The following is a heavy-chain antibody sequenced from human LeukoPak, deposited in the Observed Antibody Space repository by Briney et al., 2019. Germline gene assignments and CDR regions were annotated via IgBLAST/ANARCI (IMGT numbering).Heavy chain of an antibody. CDR3: AKDQSEYSGTYYGRWFDP. Sequence: PGGSLRLSCAASGFTFSSYGMHWVRQAPGKGLEWVSIISGGGGSTYYADSVKGRFTISRDNSKNTLYLQMNSLRAEDTAIYYCAKDQSEYSGTYYGRWFDPWGQGTLVTVSS. D-gene: IGHD1-26*01. CDR1: GFTFSSYG. CDR2: ISGGGGST. J-gene: IGHJ5*02. V-gene: IGHV3-23*01.